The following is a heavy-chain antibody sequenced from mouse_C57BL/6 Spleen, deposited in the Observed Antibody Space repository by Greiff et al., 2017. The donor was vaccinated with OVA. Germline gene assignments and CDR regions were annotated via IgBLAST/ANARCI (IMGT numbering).Heavy chain of an antibody. CDR2: IDPETGGT. J-gene: IGHJ3*01. CDR3: TKRFAY. V-gene: IGHV1-15*01. Sequence: QVQLKQSGAELVRPGASVTLSCKASGYTFTDYEMHWVKQTPVHGLEWIGAIDPETGGTAYNQKFQGKAILTADKSSSTAYMELRSLTSEDSAVYYCTKRFAYWGQGTLVTVSA. CDR1: GYTFTDYE.